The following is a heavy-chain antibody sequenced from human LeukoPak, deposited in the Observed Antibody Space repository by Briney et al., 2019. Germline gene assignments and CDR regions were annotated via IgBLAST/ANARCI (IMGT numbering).Heavy chain of an antibody. Sequence: ASVKVSCKVSGYTLTELSMHWVRQAPGKGLEWMGGFDPEDGETIYAQKFQGRVTMTEDTSTDTAYMELTSLRSEDTAVYYCATAIVVEVASTAAFDIWGQGTMVTVSS. V-gene: IGHV1-24*01. CDR2: FDPEDGET. CDR1: GYTLTELS. D-gene: IGHD2-15*01. J-gene: IGHJ3*02. CDR3: ATAIVVEVASTAAFDI.